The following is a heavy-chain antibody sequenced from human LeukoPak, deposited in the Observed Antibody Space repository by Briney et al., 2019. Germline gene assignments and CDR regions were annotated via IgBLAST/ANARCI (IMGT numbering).Heavy chain of an antibody. CDR3: AAGVPAARLYYYYYMDV. J-gene: IGHJ6*03. D-gene: IGHD2-2*01. CDR1: GYTFTGYY. V-gene: IGHV1-46*01. CDR2: INPSGGST. Sequence: PWASVKVSCKASGYTFTGYYTHWVRQAPGQGLEWMGIINPSGGSTSYAQKFQGRVTMTRDTSTSTVYMELSSLRSEDTAVYYCAAGVPAARLYYYYYMDVWGKGTTVTVSS.